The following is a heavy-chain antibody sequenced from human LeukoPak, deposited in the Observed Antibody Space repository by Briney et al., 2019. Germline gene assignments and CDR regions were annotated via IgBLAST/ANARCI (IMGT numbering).Heavy chain of an antibody. J-gene: IGHJ3*02. CDR2: IYHSGST. Sequence: SETLSLTCTVSGGSISSSSYYWGWIRQPPGKGLEWIGEIYHSGSTNYNPSLKSRVTISVDKSKNQFSLKLSSVTAADTAVYYCARIVVVVAATRMLAFDIWGQGAMVTVSS. CDR1: GGSISSSSYY. D-gene: IGHD2-15*01. CDR3: ARIVVVVAATRMLAFDI. V-gene: IGHV4-39*07.